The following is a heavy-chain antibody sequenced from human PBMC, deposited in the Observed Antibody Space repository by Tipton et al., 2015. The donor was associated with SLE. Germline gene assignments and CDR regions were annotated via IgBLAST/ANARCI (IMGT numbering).Heavy chain of an antibody. D-gene: IGHD1-26*01. V-gene: IGHV4-4*08. J-gene: IGHJ4*02. CDR3: ARVGATNVFES. CDR2: LYTSGRT. CDR1: GGSISAFY. Sequence: TLSLTCSVSGGSISAFYWSWIRRPPGKGRDWIGYLYTSGRTNYNPPLKSRVTISVDMSKNELSLRPSSVTAADTAVYYCARVGATNVFESWGQGTLVTVSS.